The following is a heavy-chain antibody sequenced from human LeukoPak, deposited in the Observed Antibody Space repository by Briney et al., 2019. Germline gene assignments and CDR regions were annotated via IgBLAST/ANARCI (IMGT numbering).Heavy chain of an antibody. D-gene: IGHD3-22*01. J-gene: IGHJ4*02. CDR1: GYTFTSYD. V-gene: IGHV1-8*01. CDR2: MNPNSGNT. Sequence: REASVKVSCKASGYTFTSYDINWVRQATGQGLEWMGWMNPNSGNTGYAQKFQGRVTMTRDTSTSTVYMELSSLRSEDTAVYYCARDGGDDSSGYYLRWGQGTLVTVSS. CDR3: ARDGGDDSSGYYLR.